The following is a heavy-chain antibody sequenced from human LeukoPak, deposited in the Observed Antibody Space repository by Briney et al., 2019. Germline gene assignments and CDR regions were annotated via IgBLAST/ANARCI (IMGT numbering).Heavy chain of an antibody. CDR2: ISHDGSFK. Sequence: HSGGSLRLSCAASGFTFTGFSMHWVRQAPGKGLEWVAIISHDGSFKNYADSVKGRFTISRDNSKNTLYVQMDSLRAEDTAVYYCAGAYNNAWHNFDYWGQGALVTVSS. CDR1: GFTFTGFS. CDR3: AGAYNNAWHNFDY. D-gene: IGHD3-10*01. V-gene: IGHV3-30*04. J-gene: IGHJ4*02.